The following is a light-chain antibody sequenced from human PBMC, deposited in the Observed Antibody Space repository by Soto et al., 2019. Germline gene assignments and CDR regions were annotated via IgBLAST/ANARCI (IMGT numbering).Light chain of an antibody. J-gene: IGKJ1*01. Sequence: DIQMTQSPSSLSASVGDRVTITCRASQSISSYLNWYQQKPGKAPKLLIYAASSLQSGVPSRFSGSGSGTXXXXXIXSLQPEDFATYYCQQSYSTPRTFGQGTKVEIK. CDR2: AAS. CDR1: QSISSY. V-gene: IGKV1-39*01. CDR3: QQSYSTPRT.